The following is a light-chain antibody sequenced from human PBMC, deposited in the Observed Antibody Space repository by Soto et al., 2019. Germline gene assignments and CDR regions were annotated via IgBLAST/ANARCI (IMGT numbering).Light chain of an antibody. CDR3: SSYAGSNIL. CDR1: SSDVGGYNY. Sequence: QPVLTQPPSASGSPGQSVTISCTGTSSDVGGYNYVSWYQQHPGKAPKLMIYEVSKRPSGVPDRFSGSKSGNTASLTVSGLQAEDEADYYCSSYAGSNILFGTGTKLTVL. V-gene: IGLV2-8*01. CDR2: EVS. J-gene: IGLJ1*01.